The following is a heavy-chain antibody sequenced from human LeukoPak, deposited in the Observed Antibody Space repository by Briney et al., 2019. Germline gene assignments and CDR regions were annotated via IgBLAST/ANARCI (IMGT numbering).Heavy chain of an antibody. J-gene: IGHJ6*03. CDR3: ARDRTRYYYYSYMDV. CDR2: INPDSGGT. D-gene: IGHD1-14*01. CDR1: GYTFTGYY. V-gene: IGHV1-2*02. Sequence: ASVKVSCKASGYTFTGYYMHWVRQAPGQGLEWVGWINPDSGGTNYAQKFQGRVTMTRDTSIRTAYMELSRLRSDDTAVYYCARDRTRYYYYSYMDVWGKGTAVTISS.